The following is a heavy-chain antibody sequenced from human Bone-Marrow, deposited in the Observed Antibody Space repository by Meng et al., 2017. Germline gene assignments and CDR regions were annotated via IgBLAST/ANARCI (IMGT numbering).Heavy chain of an antibody. CDR1: GLRFTDAW. J-gene: IGHJ4*02. CDR2: IERNSDGGTI. Sequence: GGSLRLSCVASGLRFTDAWMSWVRQAPGKGLEWVGRIERNSDGGTIHYAAPVKGRFTISRDDSRNTLYLQMDSLINEDTAVYFCATGAAAADHWGQGTLVTVSS. V-gene: IGHV3-15*04. CDR3: ATGAAAADH. D-gene: IGHD6-13*01.